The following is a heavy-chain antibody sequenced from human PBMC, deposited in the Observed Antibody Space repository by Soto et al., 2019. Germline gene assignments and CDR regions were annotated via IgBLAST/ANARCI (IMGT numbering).Heavy chain of an antibody. CDR2: VYDADGK. Sequence: DVQLVESGGALIQRGGSLSLSCAVVGMTVSGKKYVAWVRQAPGKGLEWVSGVYDADGKYYADSVKGRFTTSRDSSKTIVYLEMNDLGPEDTAIYYCATWLQREHAYDVWGLGTAVTVSS. D-gene: IGHD1-1*01. CDR1: GMTVSGKKY. CDR3: ATWLQREHAYDV. V-gene: IGHV3-53*01. J-gene: IGHJ3*01.